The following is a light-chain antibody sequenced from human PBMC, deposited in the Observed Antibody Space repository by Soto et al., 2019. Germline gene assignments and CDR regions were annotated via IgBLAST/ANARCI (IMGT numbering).Light chain of an antibody. V-gene: IGKV3-11*01. CDR3: QQRGNWPLT. CDR2: DAS. CDR1: QSVSSS. J-gene: IGKJ4*01. Sequence: EIVLTQSPATLSLSPGERATLSCRASQSVSSSLAWYQHKPGQAPRLLMYDASNRATGIPARFSGSGSGTDFTLTISSLEPEDFAVYYCQQRGNWPLTFGGGTKVEIK.